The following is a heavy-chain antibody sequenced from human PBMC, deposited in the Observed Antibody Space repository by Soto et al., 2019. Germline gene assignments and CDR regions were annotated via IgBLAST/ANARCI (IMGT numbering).Heavy chain of an antibody. CDR3: ARAKTKFARNGRYFDY. Sequence: QVALPQWGAGLFKPSEALVLTCRVFGGSFRGLYWSLVRQPPRKGLGWIGEINHSGSTNYNPSLKSRVTISVDTSKNQFSLKLSSVTAADTAVYYCARAKTKFARNGRYFDYWGQGTLVTVSS. J-gene: IGHJ4*02. CDR2: INHSGST. V-gene: IGHV4-34*01. CDR1: GGSFRGLY. D-gene: IGHD1-1*01.